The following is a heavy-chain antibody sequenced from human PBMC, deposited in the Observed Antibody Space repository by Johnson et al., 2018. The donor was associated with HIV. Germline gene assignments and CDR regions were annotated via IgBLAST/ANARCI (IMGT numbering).Heavy chain of an antibody. CDR2: IYSGGST. V-gene: IGHV3-53*01. CDR3: ARPWGGSSSDAFDF. Sequence: VQLVESGGGLIQPGGSLRLSCAASGFTVSSNYMSWVRQAPGKGLEWVSVIYSGGSTYYADSVKGRFTISRDNSKNTLYLQMNSVRAEDTAVYYCARPWGGSSSDAFDFWGQGTMVTVSS. J-gene: IGHJ3*01. CDR1: GFTVSSNY. D-gene: IGHD1-26*01.